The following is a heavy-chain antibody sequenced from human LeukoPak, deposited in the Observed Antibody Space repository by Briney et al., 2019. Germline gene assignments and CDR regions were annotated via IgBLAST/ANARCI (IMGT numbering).Heavy chain of an antibody. J-gene: IGHJ4*02. V-gene: IGHV3-23*01. Sequence: AGGSLRLSCAASGFTFSSYAMSWVRQAPGKGLEWVSAISSSGGSTYYADSVKGRFTISRDNSKNTLYLQMNSLRAEDTAVYCCAIAAYYDFWSGYDFWGQGPRVTVSS. CDR1: GFTFSSYA. CDR2: ISSSGGST. D-gene: IGHD3-3*01. CDR3: AIAAYYDFWSGYDF.